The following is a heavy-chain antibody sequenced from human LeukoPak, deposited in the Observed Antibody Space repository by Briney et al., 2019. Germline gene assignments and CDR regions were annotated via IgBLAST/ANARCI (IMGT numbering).Heavy chain of an antibody. Sequence: GGSLRLSCAASGFTFSSYAMYWVRQAPGKGLEWVALISKDGSDEDHADSVKGRFTIPRDNSKDTLYLQMISLRIEDTAVYYCAREAYYGSGRSRQPSPVWGQGTLVTVSS. V-gene: IGHV3-30*01. CDR3: AREAYYGSGRSRQPSPV. J-gene: IGHJ4*02. CDR2: ISKDGSDE. D-gene: IGHD3-10*01. CDR1: GFTFSSYA.